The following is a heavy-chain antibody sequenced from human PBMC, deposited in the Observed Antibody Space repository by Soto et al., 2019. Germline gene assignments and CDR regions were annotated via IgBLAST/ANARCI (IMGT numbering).Heavy chain of an antibody. V-gene: IGHV4-39*01. CDR2: IYYSGST. CDR1: GGSISTSSYY. D-gene: IGHD3-22*01. J-gene: IGHJ4*02. CDR3: ARLLYDSRGYYWFDY. Sequence: PSETLSLTCTVSGGSISTSSYYWGWIRQPPGKGLEWFASIYYSGSTYYNPSLKSRVTISVDTSKNQFSLKLRSVTAADTAVYYCARLLYDSRGYYWFDYWGQGTLVTVSS.